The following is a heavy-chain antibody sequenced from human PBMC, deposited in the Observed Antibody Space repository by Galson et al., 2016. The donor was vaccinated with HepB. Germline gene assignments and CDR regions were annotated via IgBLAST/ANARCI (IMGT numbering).Heavy chain of an antibody. Sequence: SVKVSCKGSGDTFSKHGISWVRRAPGQGLEWMGSIIPIIGNTDYAQKFRGRVTITADASINTGHMELSGLTFEDTAVYYCARFGPRDLCMGNLEFYFFFGMDVWGQGTTVTVSS. CDR3: ARFGPRDLCMGNLEFYFFFGMDV. J-gene: IGHJ6*02. V-gene: IGHV1-69*11. CDR2: IIPIIGNT. CDR1: GDTFSKHG. D-gene: IGHD2-8*01.